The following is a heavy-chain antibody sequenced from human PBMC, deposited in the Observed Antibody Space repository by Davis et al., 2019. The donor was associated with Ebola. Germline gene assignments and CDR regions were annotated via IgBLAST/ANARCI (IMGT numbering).Heavy chain of an antibody. D-gene: IGHD4-11*01. V-gene: IGHV4-39*01. J-gene: IGHJ5*02. CDR2: IYYSGST. CDR1: GGSISSSSYY. Sequence: MPSETLSLTCTVSGGSISSSSYYWGWIRQPPGKGLEWIGSIYYSGSTYYNPSLKSRLTISVDTSKNQFSLKLSSVTAADTAVYYCARHDYSGGWFDPWGQGTLVTVSS. CDR3: ARHDYSGGWFDP.